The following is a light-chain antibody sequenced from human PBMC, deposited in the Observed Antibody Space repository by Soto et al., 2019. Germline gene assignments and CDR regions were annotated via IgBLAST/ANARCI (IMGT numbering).Light chain of an antibody. V-gene: IGKV3-15*01. Sequence: EIVMTQSPATLSVPPGERVTLFCRASEKSSTNLAWYQQKPGQAPRLLIYGASTRATGIPDRFSGSGSGTEFTLTISSLQPEDFAVYYCQQYHNWPPWTFGQGTKVDIK. CDR1: EKSSTN. CDR2: GAS. CDR3: QQYHNWPPWT. J-gene: IGKJ1*01.